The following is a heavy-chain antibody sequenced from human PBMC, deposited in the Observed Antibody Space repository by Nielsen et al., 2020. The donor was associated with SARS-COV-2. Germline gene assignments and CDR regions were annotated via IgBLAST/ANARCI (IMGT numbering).Heavy chain of an antibody. CDR2: IYPGDSDT. V-gene: IGHV5-51*01. CDR1: GYSFTSYW. J-gene: IGHJ5*02. D-gene: IGHD5-18*01. CDR3: ARRLGSYGPGGWFDP. Sequence: ESLKISCKGSGYSFTSYWIGWVRQMPGKGLEWMGIIYPGDSDTRYSPSFQGQVTISADKSISTDYLQWSSLKASDTAMYYCARRLGSYGPGGWFDPWGQGTLVTVSS.